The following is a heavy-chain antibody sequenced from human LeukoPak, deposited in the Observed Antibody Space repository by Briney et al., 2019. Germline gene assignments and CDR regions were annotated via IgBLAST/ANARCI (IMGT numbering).Heavy chain of an antibody. CDR2: ISSNGGST. CDR1: GFTFSSYA. V-gene: IGHV3-64*01. Sequence: GGSLRLSCAASGFTFSSYAMHWVRQAPGKGLEYVSAISSNGGSTYYANSVKGRFTISRDNSKNTLYLQMGSLRAEDMAVYYCARRAAAGTNYFDYWGQGTLVTVSS. J-gene: IGHJ4*02. D-gene: IGHD6-13*01. CDR3: ARRAAAGTNYFDY.